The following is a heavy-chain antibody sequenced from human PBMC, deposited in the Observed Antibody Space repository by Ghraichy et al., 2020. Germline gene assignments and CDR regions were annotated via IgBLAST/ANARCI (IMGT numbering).Heavy chain of an antibody. Sequence: ASVKVSCKASGYTFPSYGISWVRQAPGQGLEWMGWISAYNGNTNYAQKLQGRVTMTTDTSTSTAYMELRSLRSDDTAVYYCARDPDYDFWSGAWFDPWGQGTLVTVSS. J-gene: IGHJ5*02. CDR2: ISAYNGNT. D-gene: IGHD3-3*01. CDR3: ARDPDYDFWSGAWFDP. CDR1: GYTFPSYG. V-gene: IGHV1-18*04.